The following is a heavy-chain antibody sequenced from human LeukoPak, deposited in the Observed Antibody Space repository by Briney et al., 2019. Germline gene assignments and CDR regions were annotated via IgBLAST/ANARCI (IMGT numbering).Heavy chain of an antibody. CDR2: ISSSGSTI. CDR1: VFTFLDYY. CDR3: ARDLGYCSSTSCYALDY. Sequence: GGSLRLSCAASVFTFLDYYMSWLRQALGKGLEWVSYISSSGSTIYYLDSLKGRFPISRDKAKNSLYLQMNSLRAEDTAVYYGARDLGYCSSTSCYALDYWGQGTLVTVSS. V-gene: IGHV3-11*01. J-gene: IGHJ4*02. D-gene: IGHD2-2*01.